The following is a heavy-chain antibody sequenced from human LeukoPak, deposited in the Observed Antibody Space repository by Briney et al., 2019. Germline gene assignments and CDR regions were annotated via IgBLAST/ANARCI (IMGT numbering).Heavy chain of an antibody. Sequence: GGSLRLSCAASGFTFSDYYMSWIRQAPGKGLEWVSYISSSGSTIYYADSVKGRFTISRDNAKNSLYLQMNSLRAEDAAVYYCARDGDVAANWFDPWGQGTLVTVSS. V-gene: IGHV3-11*01. CDR1: GFTFSDYY. CDR3: ARDGDVAANWFDP. J-gene: IGHJ5*02. D-gene: IGHD6-19*01. CDR2: ISSSGSTI.